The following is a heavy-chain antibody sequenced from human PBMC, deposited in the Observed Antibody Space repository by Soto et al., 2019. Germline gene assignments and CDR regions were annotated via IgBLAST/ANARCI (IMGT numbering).Heavy chain of an antibody. Sequence: QVQLVASGGGVVQPGRSLRLSCAASGFTFSSYGMHWVRQPPGKALEWVSVIWYDGSNKYYADSVKGRFTISRDNSKNALDLQMNGLRADDRSVYYCASDVTQWLVPREDYDYYYGMDVWGQGTTVTVSS. CDR2: IWYDGSNK. CDR1: GFTFSSYG. D-gene: IGHD6-19*01. CDR3: ASDVTQWLVPREDYDYYYGMDV. J-gene: IGHJ6*02. V-gene: IGHV3-33*01.